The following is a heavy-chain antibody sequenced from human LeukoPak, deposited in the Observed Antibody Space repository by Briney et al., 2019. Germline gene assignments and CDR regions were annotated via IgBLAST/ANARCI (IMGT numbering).Heavy chain of an antibody. V-gene: IGHV3-30-3*01. D-gene: IGHD5-18*01. Sequence: GGSLRLSCAASQFIFNNYAMSWVRQAPGKGLEWVASISYDRVDKYYADSLKDRFTMSRDNSKNSIYLQMNSLRVEDTAMYYCAKDVDTVMDWANDAFDVWGQGTMVIVSS. CDR1: QFIFNNYA. J-gene: IGHJ3*01. CDR2: ISYDRVDK. CDR3: AKDVDTVMDWANDAFDV.